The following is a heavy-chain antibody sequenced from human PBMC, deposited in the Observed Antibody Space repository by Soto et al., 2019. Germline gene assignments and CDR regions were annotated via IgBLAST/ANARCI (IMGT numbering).Heavy chain of an antibody. Sequence: GESRKISCKGSGYSFTSYWIGWVRQMPGKGLEWMGIIYPGDSDTRYSPSFQGQVTISADKSISTAYLQWSSLKASDTAMYYCARRFTPGIAVAGDAFDIWGQGTMVTVSS. J-gene: IGHJ3*02. D-gene: IGHD6-19*01. V-gene: IGHV5-51*01. CDR3: ARRFTPGIAVAGDAFDI. CDR1: GYSFTSYW. CDR2: IYPGDSDT.